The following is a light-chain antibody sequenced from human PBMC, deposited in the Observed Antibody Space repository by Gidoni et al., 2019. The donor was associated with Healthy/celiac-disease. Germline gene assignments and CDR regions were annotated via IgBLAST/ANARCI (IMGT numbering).Light chain of an antibody. CDR1: SANIGAGYD. Sequence: QSVLTQPPSVSGAPGPGVTISCTGSSANIGAGYDVHWYQQLPGTAPNLLLYGNSNRPSGVPDRFSGSKSGTSASLAITGLQAEDEADYYCQSYDSSLGVVFGGGTKLTVL. V-gene: IGLV1-40*01. CDR2: GNS. CDR3: QSYDSSLGVV. J-gene: IGLJ2*01.